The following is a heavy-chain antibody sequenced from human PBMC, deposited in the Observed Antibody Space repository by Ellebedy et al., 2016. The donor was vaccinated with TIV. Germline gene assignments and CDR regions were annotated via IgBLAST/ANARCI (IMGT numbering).Heavy chain of an antibody. CDR3: ARASYDSTGPFDP. CDR1: GYTFINYD. J-gene: IGHJ5*02. V-gene: IGHV1-46*01. CDR2: INPGDGST. Sequence: ASVKVSXXASGYTFINYDITWVRQAPGQGLEWMGLINPGDGSTSYAQQFQGRVTMTRDTATTTVYMDLSSLGSGDTAVYYCARASYDSTGPFDPWGQGTLVTVSS. D-gene: IGHD2-8*02.